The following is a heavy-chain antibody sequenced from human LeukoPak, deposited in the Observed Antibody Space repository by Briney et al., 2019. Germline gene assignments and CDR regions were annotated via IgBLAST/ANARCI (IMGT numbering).Heavy chain of an antibody. J-gene: IGHJ5*02. Sequence: PGGSLRLSCAASGFTFSGYAMHWVRQAPGKGLEWVAVISYDGSNKYYADSVKGRCTISRDNSKTTLYLQMNSLRAEDTAVYYCARAHGCSSATCYHNWLDPWGQGALVTVSS. D-gene: IGHD2-2*01. V-gene: IGHV3-30-3*01. CDR1: GFTFSGYA. CDR2: ISYDGSNK. CDR3: ARAHGCSSATCYHNWLDP.